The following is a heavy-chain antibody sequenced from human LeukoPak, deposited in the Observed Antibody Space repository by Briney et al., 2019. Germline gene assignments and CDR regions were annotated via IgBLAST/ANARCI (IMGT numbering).Heavy chain of an antibody. CDR3: ARSGDYGDYFDY. J-gene: IGHJ4*02. CDR2: INHSGST. D-gene: IGHD4-17*01. CDR1: GGSISSYY. V-gene: IGHV4-34*01. Sequence: SETLSLTCTVSGGSISSYYWSWIRQPPGKGLEWIGEINHSGSTNYNPSLKSRVTISVDTSKNQFSLKLSSVTAADTAVYYCARSGDYGDYFDYWGQGTLVTVSS.